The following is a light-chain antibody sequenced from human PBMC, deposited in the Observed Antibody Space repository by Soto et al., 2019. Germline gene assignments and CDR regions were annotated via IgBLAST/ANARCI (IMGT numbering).Light chain of an antibody. J-gene: IGKJ5*01. CDR3: QHADSFPLIT. CDR1: GDISTW. Sequence: DIQITQSPSSVSASVGDRVTITCRSSGDISTWLAWYQQKPGKAPQLLIYAASSLQSGVPSRFSGSGSGTDFTLTISSLQPEDFATYYCQHADSFPLITFGQGTRLEIK. CDR2: AAS. V-gene: IGKV1-12*01.